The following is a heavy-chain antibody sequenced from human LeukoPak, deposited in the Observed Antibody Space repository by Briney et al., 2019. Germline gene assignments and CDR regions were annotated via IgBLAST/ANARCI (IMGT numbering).Heavy chain of an antibody. CDR3: ARDGLYDSSGYYMGS. Sequence: PSETLSLTCTDSGGSISSYYWRWIRQPPGKGREWVGYIYYSGGTKYNTSLMRRVSISVEKTQNQFSLSLSSATAADTAVYYCARDGLYDSSGYYMGSWGQGTLVIVSS. J-gene: IGHJ5*02. D-gene: IGHD3-22*01. CDR1: GGSISSYY. V-gene: IGHV4-59*01. CDR2: IYYSGGT.